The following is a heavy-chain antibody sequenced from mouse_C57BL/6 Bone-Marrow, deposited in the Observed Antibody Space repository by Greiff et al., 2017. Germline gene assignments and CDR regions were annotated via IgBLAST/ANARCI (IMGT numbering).Heavy chain of an antibody. CDR3: ARHLNWTYDGYYVLAY. V-gene: IGHV5-12*01. D-gene: IGHD2-3*01. J-gene: IGHJ3*01. CDR1: GFTFSDYY. CDR2: ISNGGGST. Sequence: EVKLMESGGGLVQPGGSLKLSCAASGFTFSDYYMYWVRQTPEKRLEWVAYISNGGGSTYYPDTVKGRFTISRDNAKNTLYLQMSRLKSEDTAMYYCARHLNWTYDGYYVLAYWGQGTLVTVSA.